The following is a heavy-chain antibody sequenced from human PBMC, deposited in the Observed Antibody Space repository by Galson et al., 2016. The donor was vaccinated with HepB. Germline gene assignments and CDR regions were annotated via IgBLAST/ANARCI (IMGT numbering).Heavy chain of an antibody. J-gene: IGHJ3*02. D-gene: IGHD3-10*01. Sequence: LTCTVSGGSITNGRYFWSWIRQLPGKGLEWIGYIHHTAGTYYKPSLRSRVTISVDTSKNQFSLQVSSVTVADTAVYFCARRFGIADVFDIWGQGTIVTVSS. CDR1: GGSITNGRYF. CDR2: IHHTAGT. CDR3: ARRFGIADVFDI. V-gene: IGHV4-31*03.